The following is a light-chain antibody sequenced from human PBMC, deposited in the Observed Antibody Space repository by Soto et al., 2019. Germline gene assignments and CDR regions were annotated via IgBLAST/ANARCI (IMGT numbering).Light chain of an antibody. V-gene: IGKV3-15*01. Sequence: EIVISQSPATLSKSPGERATLSCRASQSVSSNLAWYQQKPGQAPRLLIYGASTRATGIPARFSGSGSGTEFTLTISSLQSEDFAVYYCQQYNNWPPWTFGQGTKVDIK. CDR1: QSVSSN. CDR3: QQYNNWPPWT. J-gene: IGKJ1*01. CDR2: GAS.